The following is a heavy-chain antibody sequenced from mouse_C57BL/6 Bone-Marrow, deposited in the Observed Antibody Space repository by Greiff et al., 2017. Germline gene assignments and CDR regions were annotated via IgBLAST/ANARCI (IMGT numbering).Heavy chain of an antibody. D-gene: IGHD1-1*01. V-gene: IGHV1-85*01. Sequence: QVQLQQSGPELVKPGASVKLSCKASGYTFTGYDINWVKQRPGQGLEWIGWIYPRDGGTMYNEKFKGKATLTVDKSSSTAYMELHSLTSEDSAVYYCARRECDGSSGDCYFDVWGKGTTVTVSS. CDR3: ARRECDGSSGDCYFDV. CDR2: IYPRDGGT. J-gene: IGHJ1*03. CDR1: GYTFTGYD.